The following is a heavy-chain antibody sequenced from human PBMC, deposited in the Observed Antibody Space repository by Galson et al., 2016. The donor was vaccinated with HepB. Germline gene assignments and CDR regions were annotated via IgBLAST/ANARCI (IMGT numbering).Heavy chain of an antibody. D-gene: IGHD6-19*01. V-gene: IGHV3-30*04. Sequence: SLRLSCAASGFIFRNYAMHWVRQAPGKGLEWVALISYNGNDQYYAESVKGRFTVSGDNSKDTLYLQMNSLRAEDTAVFYCAREAYSGGWFFSHWGQGTLASVTS. CDR2: ISYNGNDQ. J-gene: IGHJ4*02. CDR3: AREAYSGGWFFSH. CDR1: GFIFRNYA.